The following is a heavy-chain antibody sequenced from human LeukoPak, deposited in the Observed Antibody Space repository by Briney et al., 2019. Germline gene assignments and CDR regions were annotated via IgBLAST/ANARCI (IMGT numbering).Heavy chain of an antibody. Sequence: SQTLSLTCTVSGGSISSGRYYWSWIRRPAGKGLEWIGCFFPTGISNYNPSLKSRVTISVDTSKNQFSLKLTSVTAADTAVYYCARVDGSCSGGSCPSGNWFDPWGQGTLVTVSS. V-gene: IGHV4-61*02. CDR2: FFPTGIS. D-gene: IGHD2-15*01. CDR3: ARVDGSCSGGSCPSGNWFDP. CDR1: GGSISSGRYY. J-gene: IGHJ5*02.